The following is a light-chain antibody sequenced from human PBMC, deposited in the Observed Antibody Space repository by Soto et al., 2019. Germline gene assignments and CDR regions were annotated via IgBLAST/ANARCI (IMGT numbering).Light chain of an antibody. J-gene: IGKJ4*01. CDR1: QTICKY. CDR3: QQSISAPL. Sequence: DIQMNQSPSSLSASVGDRVTITCRASQTICKYLSWYQQKPGKAPELQIYGASNLHGDVPSRFSGSGSGTEFTLTITSLQPEDFATYYCQQSISAPLFGGGTKVEI. V-gene: IGKV1-39*01. CDR2: GAS.